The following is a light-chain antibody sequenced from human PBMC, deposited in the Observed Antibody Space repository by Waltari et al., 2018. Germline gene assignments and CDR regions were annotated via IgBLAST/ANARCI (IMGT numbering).Light chain of an antibody. CDR1: ELGDKY. CDR3: QAWDSSAGVV. J-gene: IGLJ2*01. Sequence: SYELTQPPSVSVSPGQTAIFTCSGDELGDKYAFWYQQKPGQSPVLVIYLDTKRPSGNPGRFSGSNSGNTATLTISGTQVMEEADYYWQAWDSSAGVVFGGGTKLAVL. V-gene: IGLV3-1*01. CDR2: LDT.